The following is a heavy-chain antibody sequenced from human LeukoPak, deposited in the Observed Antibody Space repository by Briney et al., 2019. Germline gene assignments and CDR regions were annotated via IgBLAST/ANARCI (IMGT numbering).Heavy chain of an antibody. D-gene: IGHD1-20*01. CDR3: ARAVFAGDLLTGYWYFDL. J-gene: IGHJ2*01. CDR2: ISSSGNII. V-gene: IGHV3-48*03. Sequence: PGGSLRLSCAASGFTFSSYEMKWVRQTPGKGLEWVSYISSSGNIIYYADSVQGRFTISRDNAKSSLYLQMNSLRAEETAVYYCARAVFAGDLLTGYWYFDLWGRGTLVTVSS. CDR1: GFTFSSYE.